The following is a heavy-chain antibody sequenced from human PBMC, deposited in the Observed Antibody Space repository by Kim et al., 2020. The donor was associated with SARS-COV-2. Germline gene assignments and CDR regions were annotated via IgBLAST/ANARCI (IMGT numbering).Heavy chain of an antibody. V-gene: IGHV1-24*01. CDR3: ATGPATDWL. Sequence: GETIYAQKFQGRVTMTEDTATDTAYMELSSLRSEDTAVYYCATGPATDWLWGQGTLVTVSS. D-gene: IGHD3-9*01. J-gene: IGHJ4*02. CDR2: GET.